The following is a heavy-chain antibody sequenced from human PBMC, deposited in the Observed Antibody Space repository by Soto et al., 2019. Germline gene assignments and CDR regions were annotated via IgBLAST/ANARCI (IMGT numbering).Heavy chain of an antibody. CDR2: INPILSMS. CDR3: ARSYGSGYRAFDS. V-gene: IGHV1-69*02. CDR1: GDTFNFYS. Sequence: QVQLVQSGAEVKKPGSSVRVSCKASGDTFNFYSINWVRHAPGLGLEWMGRINPILSMSNYAQRFQGRVTMTADKSTSTAYMELSSLRSEDTAMYYCARSYGSGYRAFDSWGQGALVTVSS. J-gene: IGHJ4*02. D-gene: IGHD3-10*01.